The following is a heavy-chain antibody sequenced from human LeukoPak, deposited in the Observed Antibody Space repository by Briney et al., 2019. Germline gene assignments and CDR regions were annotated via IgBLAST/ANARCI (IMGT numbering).Heavy chain of an antibody. J-gene: IGHJ3*02. CDR3: ARDLRLDYGYSYGYGAFDI. CDR1: GGSISSYY. Sequence: SETLSLTCTVSGGSISSYYWSWIRQPPGKGLEWIGYIYYSGSTNYNPSLKSRVTISVDTSKNQFSLKLSSVTAADTAVYYCARDLRLDYGYSYGYGAFDIWGQGTMVTVSS. V-gene: IGHV4-59*01. CDR2: IYYSGST. D-gene: IGHD5-18*01.